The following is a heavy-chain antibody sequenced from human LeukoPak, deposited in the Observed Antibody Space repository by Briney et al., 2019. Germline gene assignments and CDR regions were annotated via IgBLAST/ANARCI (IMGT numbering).Heavy chain of an antibody. J-gene: IGHJ6*02. V-gene: IGHV3-30*18. Sequence: PGRSLRLSCAASGFTFSSYGMHWVRQAPGKGLEWVAVISYDGSNKYYADSVKGRFTISRDNSKNTLYLQMISLRAEDTAVYYCAKSWVVPAAAPSLGMDVWGQGTTVTVSS. CDR2: ISYDGSNK. CDR1: GFTFSSYG. CDR3: AKSWVVPAAAPSLGMDV. D-gene: IGHD2-2*01.